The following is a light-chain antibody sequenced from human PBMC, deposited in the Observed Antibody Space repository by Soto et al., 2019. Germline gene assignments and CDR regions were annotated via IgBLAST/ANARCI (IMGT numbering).Light chain of an antibody. CDR3: QQSYSTPTWT. Sequence: DIQMTQSRSSLSAPVGDRVTITCRASQSISSYLNWYQQKPGKAPKLLIYAASSLQSGVPSRFSGSGSGTDFTLTISSLQPEDFATYYCQQSYSTPTWTFXQGTKVDIK. V-gene: IGKV1-39*01. CDR2: AAS. CDR1: QSISSY. J-gene: IGKJ1*01.